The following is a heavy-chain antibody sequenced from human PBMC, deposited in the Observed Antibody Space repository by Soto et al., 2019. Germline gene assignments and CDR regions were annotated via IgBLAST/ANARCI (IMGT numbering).Heavy chain of an antibody. Sequence: QVQLVQSGAEVKKPGSSVKFSCKASGGTFSRYAISWVRQAPGQGLEWMGGIIPIFGTANYAQKFQGRVTITADESTSTAYMELSSLRSEDTAVYYCSRLAVVPAAPGMAVWGQGTTVTVSS. J-gene: IGHJ6*02. CDR1: GGTFSRYA. D-gene: IGHD2-2*01. V-gene: IGHV1-69*01. CDR3: SRLAVVPAAPGMAV. CDR2: IIPIFGTA.